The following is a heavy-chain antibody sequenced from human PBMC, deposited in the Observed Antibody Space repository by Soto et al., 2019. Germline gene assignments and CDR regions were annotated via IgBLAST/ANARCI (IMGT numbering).Heavy chain of an antibody. CDR1: GGSISSYR. CDR2: LNNYGNT. D-gene: IGHD3-22*01. J-gene: IGHJ4*02. Sequence: SETLSLTCTVSGGSISSYRWSWIRQPAGKGLEWIGRLNNYGNTHYNPSLKSRVTVSVDTSRNQFSLKLSSVTAADTAVYYCARVRRYYDSSGYCLDYWGQGTLVTVSS. V-gene: IGHV4-4*07. CDR3: ARVRRYYDSSGYCLDY.